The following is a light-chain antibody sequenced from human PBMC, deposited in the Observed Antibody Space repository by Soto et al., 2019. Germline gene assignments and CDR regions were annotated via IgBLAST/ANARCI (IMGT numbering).Light chain of an antibody. CDR2: RAS. J-gene: IGKJ1*01. CDR1: QTIYSN. V-gene: IGKV3-15*01. Sequence: IVMTQSPATLSVSPGERATLSCRAGQTIYSNVAWYQQRPGQAPRLLIYRASTRATGVPARFSGSGSGTELTLTISGLKYEDFELYYCQQYQNLWTFGQGTKVDIK. CDR3: QQYQNLWT.